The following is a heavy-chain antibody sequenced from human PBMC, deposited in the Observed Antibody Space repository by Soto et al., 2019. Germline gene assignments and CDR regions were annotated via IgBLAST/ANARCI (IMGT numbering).Heavy chain of an antibody. Sequence: QVRLVESGGGLVKPGGSLRLPCAASGFTFSDYYMSWFRQAPGKGLECISYISGSYYTNYADSVKGRFTISRDNAKKSVYLQMNSLRAEDTAVYYCARPGYCSTTTCYVPIDYWGQGTLVTVSS. V-gene: IGHV3-11*05. CDR3: ARPGYCSTTTCYVPIDY. CDR1: GFTFSDYY. CDR2: ISGSYYT. J-gene: IGHJ4*02. D-gene: IGHD2-2*03.